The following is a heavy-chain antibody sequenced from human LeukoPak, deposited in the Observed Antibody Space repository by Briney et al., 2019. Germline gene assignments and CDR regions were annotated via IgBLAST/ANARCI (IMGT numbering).Heavy chain of an antibody. CDR1: GGSISSYY. CDR3: ARGVVPAAYNFDP. D-gene: IGHD2-2*01. J-gene: IGHJ5*02. CDR2: IYYSGST. V-gene: IGHV4-59*01. Sequence: PLETLSLTCTVSGGSISSYYWSWIRQPPGKGLEWIGYIYYSGSTNYNPSLKSRVTISVDTSKNQFSLKLSSVTAADTAVYYCARGVVPAAYNFDPWGQGTLVTVSS.